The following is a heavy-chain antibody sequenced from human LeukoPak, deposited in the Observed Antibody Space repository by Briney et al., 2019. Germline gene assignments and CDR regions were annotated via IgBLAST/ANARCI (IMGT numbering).Heavy chain of an antibody. J-gene: IGHJ4*02. CDR1: GYTFSNYG. V-gene: IGHV1-18*01. CDR3: ARVVSGGLRYFDWL. D-gene: IGHD3-9*01. Sequence: SVKVSCKASGYTFSNYGIGWVRQAPGQWLEWMGWISSYNGDTDYAQKLQGRVTMTTDTSTSTAYVELRSLRSDDTAVYYCARVVSGGLRYFDWLWGQGTLVTVSS. CDR2: ISSYNGDT.